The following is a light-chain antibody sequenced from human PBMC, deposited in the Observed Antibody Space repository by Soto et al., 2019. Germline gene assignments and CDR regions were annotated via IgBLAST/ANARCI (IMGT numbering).Light chain of an antibody. CDR3: QQYGSSPRT. CDR1: QSVSSSY. CDR2: GAS. J-gene: IGKJ1*01. Sequence: EIVLTQSPGTLSLSPAEISTLSCRTSQSVSSSYLAWYQQKPGQAPRLLIYGASSRATGIPDRFSGSGSGTDFTLTISRLEPEDFAVYYCQQYGSSPRTFGQGTKVDIK. V-gene: IGKV3-20*01.